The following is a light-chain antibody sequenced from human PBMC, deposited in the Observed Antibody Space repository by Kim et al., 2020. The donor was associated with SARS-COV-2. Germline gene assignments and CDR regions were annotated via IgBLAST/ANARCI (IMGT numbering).Light chain of an antibody. J-gene: IGLJ2*01. CDR2: DVS. CDR1: SSDVGGYNY. CDR3: SSYTSILHVV. V-gene: IGLV2-14*03. Sequence: GHSFTISCTGTSSDVGGYNYVSWYQQHPGKAPKLMIYDVSNRPSGVSNRFSGSKSGNTASLTISGLLAEDEADYYCSSYTSILHVVFGGGTQLTVL.